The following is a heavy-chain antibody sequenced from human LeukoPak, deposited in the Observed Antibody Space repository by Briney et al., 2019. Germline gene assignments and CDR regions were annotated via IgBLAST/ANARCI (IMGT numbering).Heavy chain of an antibody. CDR3: ARDWLATTLDY. J-gene: IGHJ4*02. Sequence: GGSLRLSCAASGFTFSSYGMSWVRQAPGKGLEWVSAISGSGGSTYYADSVKGRFTISRDNSKNTLYLQMNSLRAEDTAVYYCARDWLATTLDYWGQGTLVTVSS. V-gene: IGHV3-23*01. CDR1: GFTFSSYG. CDR2: ISGSGGST. D-gene: IGHD5-12*01.